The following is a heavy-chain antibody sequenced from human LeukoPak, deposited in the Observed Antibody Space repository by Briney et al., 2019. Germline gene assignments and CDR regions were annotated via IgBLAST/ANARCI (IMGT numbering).Heavy chain of an antibody. J-gene: IGHJ5*02. CDR3: ARQCSGGSCRGDVGGWFDP. V-gene: IGHV4-4*02. CDR1: GGSISSSNW. CDR2: IYHSGST. Sequence: SGTLSLSCAVSGGSISSSNWWSWVRQPPGKGLEWIGEIYHSGSTNYNPSLKSRVTISVDESKNQFSLKLSSVTAADTAVYYCARQCSGGSCRGDVGGWFDPWGQGTLVTVSS. D-gene: IGHD2-15*01.